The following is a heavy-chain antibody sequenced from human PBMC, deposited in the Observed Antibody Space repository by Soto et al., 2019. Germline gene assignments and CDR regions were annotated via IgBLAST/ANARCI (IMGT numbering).Heavy chain of an antibody. CDR3: ARDRLARGIPVAGRIDY. CDR2: ISSTGALM. CDR1: GFTFSSYS. D-gene: IGHD6-19*01. J-gene: IGHJ4*02. Sequence: GGSLRLSCAASGFTFSSYSMNWVRQAPGKGLEWVSSISSTGALMYYADSVKGRFTISRDDADNSLYLQMNSLRVEDTAVYYCARDRLARGIPVAGRIDYWGQGALVTVPQ. V-gene: IGHV3-21*01.